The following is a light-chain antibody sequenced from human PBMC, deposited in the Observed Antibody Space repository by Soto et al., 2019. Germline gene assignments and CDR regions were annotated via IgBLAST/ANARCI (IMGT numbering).Light chain of an antibody. Sequence: EIVMTQSPATLSVSPGERATLSCRASQYIGSNLAWYQQKPGQAPRLLIYGASTRATGIPARFSGSGSGTAFTLTISSLQSEDFAVYYCEQYNNWPITFGQGTRLEIK. CDR3: EQYNNWPIT. V-gene: IGKV3-15*01. CDR2: GAS. J-gene: IGKJ5*01. CDR1: QYIGSN.